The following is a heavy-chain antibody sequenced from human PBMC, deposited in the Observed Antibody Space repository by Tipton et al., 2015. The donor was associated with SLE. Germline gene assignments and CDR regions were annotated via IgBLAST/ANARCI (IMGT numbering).Heavy chain of an antibody. V-gene: IGHV4-34*01. CDR2: INHSGST. D-gene: IGHD7-27*01. CDR1: GGSFSGYY. J-gene: IGHJ3*02. Sequence: LRLSCAVYGGSFSGYYWGWIRQPPGKGLEWIGEINHSGSTNYNPSLKSRVTVSVDTSKNQFSLKLSSVTAADTAVYYCARGGDDAFNIWGQGTMVAVSS. CDR3: ARGGDDAFNI.